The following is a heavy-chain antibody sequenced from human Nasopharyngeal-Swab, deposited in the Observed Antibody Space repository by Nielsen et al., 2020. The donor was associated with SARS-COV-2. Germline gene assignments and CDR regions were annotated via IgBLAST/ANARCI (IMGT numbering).Heavy chain of an antibody. CDR2: IYHSGST. D-gene: IGHD4/OR15-4a*01. V-gene: IGHV4-4*02. Sequence: SETLSLTCAVSGGSISSSNWWSWVRQPPGKGLEWIGEIYHSGSTNYNPSLKSRVTISVDKSKNQFSLKLSSVTAADTAVYYCARHVWGYGQGRDWFDPWGQGTLVTASS. J-gene: IGHJ5*02. CDR1: GGSISSSNW. CDR3: ARHVWGYGQGRDWFDP.